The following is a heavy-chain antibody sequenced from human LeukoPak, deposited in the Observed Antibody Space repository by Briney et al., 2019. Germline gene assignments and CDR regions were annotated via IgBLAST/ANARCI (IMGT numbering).Heavy chain of an antibody. CDR1: GYDFTSVG. D-gene: IGHD6-19*01. V-gene: IGHV1-18*01. CDR2: ISPYNGNT. Sequence: GASVKVSCKASGYDFTSVGITWVRRAPGQGLEWMGWISPYNGNTRYAQKFQGRVAMTTGTSTTTAYMELRGLRFNDTAVYYCARAGSGSGWYFDYWGQGTLVTVSS. J-gene: IGHJ4*02. CDR3: ARAGSGSGWYFDY.